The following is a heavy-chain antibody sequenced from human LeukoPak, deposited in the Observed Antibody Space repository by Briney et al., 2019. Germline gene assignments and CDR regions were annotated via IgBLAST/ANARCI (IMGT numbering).Heavy chain of an antibody. CDR3: ASDPARDYYDTSGYFRWVDY. V-gene: IGHV3-48*04. Sequence: GGSLRLSCAASGFTFRSYSMNWVRQAPGKGLEWVSYISSSATTIYYADSVKGRFTISRDNAKNSLYLQMNSLRAEDTAVYYCASDPARDYYDTSGYFRWVDYWGQGTLVTVSS. J-gene: IGHJ4*02. CDR2: ISSSATTI. CDR1: GFTFRSYS. D-gene: IGHD3-22*01.